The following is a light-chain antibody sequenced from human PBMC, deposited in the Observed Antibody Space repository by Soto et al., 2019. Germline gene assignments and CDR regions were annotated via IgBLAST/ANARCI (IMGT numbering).Light chain of an antibody. CDR2: DVS. CDR3: SSYTTSNTRQIV. J-gene: IGLJ1*01. CDR1: SSDVGGYNY. V-gene: IGLV2-14*03. Sequence: QSALTQPASVSGSPGQSITISCTGTSSDVGGYNYVSWDQHHPGKAPKLMIYDVSNRPSGVSNRFSGSKSGNTASLTISGLQPEDEADYYCSSYTTSNTRQIVFGTGTKLTVI.